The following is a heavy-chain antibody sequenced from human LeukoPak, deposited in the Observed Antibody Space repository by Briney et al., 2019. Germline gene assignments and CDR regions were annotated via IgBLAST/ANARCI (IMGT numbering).Heavy chain of an antibody. CDR2: IIPILGIA. D-gene: IGHD3/OR15-3a*01. J-gene: IGHJ5*02. V-gene: IGHV1-69*04. Sequence: ASVKVSCKASGGTFSSYTISWVRQAPGQGLEWMGRIIPILGIANYAQKFQGRVTITADKSTSTAYMELSSLRSEDTAVYYCARDQLGAQIFRPERKFDPWGQGTLVTVSS. CDR1: GGTFSSYT. CDR3: ARDQLGAQIFRPERKFDP.